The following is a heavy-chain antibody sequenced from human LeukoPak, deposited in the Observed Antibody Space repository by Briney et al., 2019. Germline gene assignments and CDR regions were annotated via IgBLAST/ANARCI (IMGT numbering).Heavy chain of an antibody. J-gene: IGHJ4*02. D-gene: IGHD3-22*01. CDR1: GFTFSSYS. CDR3: AREETYYYDSSGYYQRDY. CDR2: ISSSSSYI. Sequence: SGGSLRLSCAASGFTFSSYSMNWVRQAPGKGLEWVSSISSSSSYIYYADSVKGRFTISRDNAKNSLYLQMNSLRAEDTAVYYCAREETYYYDSSGYYQRDYWGQGTLVTVSS. V-gene: IGHV3-21*01.